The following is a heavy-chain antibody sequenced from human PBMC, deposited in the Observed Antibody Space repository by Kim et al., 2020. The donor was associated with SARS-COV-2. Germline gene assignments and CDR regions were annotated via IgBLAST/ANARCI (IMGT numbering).Heavy chain of an antibody. J-gene: IGHJ4*02. V-gene: IGHV3-33*01. Sequence: YYADSVKGRFTISRDNSKNTLYLQMNSLRAEDTAVYYCARDRAVTATFDYWGQGTLVTVSS. D-gene: IGHD2-21*02. CDR3: ARDRAVTATFDY.